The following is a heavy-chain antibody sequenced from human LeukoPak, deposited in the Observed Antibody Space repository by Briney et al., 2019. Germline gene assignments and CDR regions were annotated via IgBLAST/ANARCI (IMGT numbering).Heavy chain of an antibody. V-gene: IGHV4-34*01. Sequence: SETLSLTCAVYGGSFSGYYWSWIRQPPGKGLEWIGEINHSGSTNYNPSLKSRVTISVDTSKNQFSLKLSSVTAAATAVYYCARRHGYGSGSYYNSRRDFDYWGQGTLVTVSS. CDR2: INHSGST. J-gene: IGHJ4*02. CDR3: ARRHGYGSGSYYNSRRDFDY. D-gene: IGHD3-10*01. CDR1: GGSFSGYY.